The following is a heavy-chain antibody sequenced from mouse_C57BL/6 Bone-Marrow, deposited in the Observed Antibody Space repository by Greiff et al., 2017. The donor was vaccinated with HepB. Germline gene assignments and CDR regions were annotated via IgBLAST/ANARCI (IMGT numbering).Heavy chain of an antibody. Sequence: EVHLVESGGGLVQPGGSLKLSCAASGFTFSDYYMYWVRQTPEKRLEWVAYISNGGGSTYYPDTVKGRFTISRDNAKNTLYLQMSRLKSEDTAMYYCARLAWFAYWGQGTLVTVSA. CDR3: ARLAWFAY. CDR2: ISNGGGST. V-gene: IGHV5-12*01. CDR1: GFTFSDYY. J-gene: IGHJ3*01.